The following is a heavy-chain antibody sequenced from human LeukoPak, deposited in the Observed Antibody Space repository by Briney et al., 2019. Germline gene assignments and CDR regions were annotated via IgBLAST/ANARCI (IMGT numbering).Heavy chain of an antibody. V-gene: IGHV3-7*04. Sequence: AGGSLRLSCAASGVMFPSYWTTWVRQAPGKGLEWVANIKQDGSEKYYVDSVKGRFTISRDNAKNSVYLQMNSLRAEDTAVYYCARRHHFGFLDSWGQGTLVTVSS. CDR1: GVMFPSYW. CDR2: IKQDGSEK. D-gene: IGHD3-10*01. J-gene: IGHJ4*02. CDR3: ARRHHFGFLDS.